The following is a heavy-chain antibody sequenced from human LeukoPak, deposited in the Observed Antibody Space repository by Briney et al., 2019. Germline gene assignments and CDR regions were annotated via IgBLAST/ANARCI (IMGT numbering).Heavy chain of an antibody. CDR3: ARLDDYVWGSYRYVFDY. CDR1: GGSISSYY. J-gene: IGHJ4*02. Sequence: PSETPSLTCTVSGGSISSYYWSWIRQPPGKGLEWMGYIYYSGSNNYNPSLKSRFTISVDTSKNQFSLKLSSVTAADTAVYYCARLDDYVWGSYRYVFDYWGQGTLVTVSS. V-gene: IGHV4-59*08. CDR2: IYYSGSN. D-gene: IGHD3-16*02.